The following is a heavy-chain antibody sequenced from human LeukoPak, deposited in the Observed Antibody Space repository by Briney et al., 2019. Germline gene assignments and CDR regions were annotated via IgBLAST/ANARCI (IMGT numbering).Heavy chain of an antibody. CDR3: TREDY. CDR1: GYTFTGYY. CDR2: IFPNSGGT. Sequence: ASVKVSCKASGYTFTGYYIHWVRQAPGQGLEWMGWIFPNSGGTIYAQKFQGRVSMTRDTSISTAYLELSSLRSDDTAVYYCTREDYWGQGTLVTVSS. V-gene: IGHV1-2*02. J-gene: IGHJ4*02.